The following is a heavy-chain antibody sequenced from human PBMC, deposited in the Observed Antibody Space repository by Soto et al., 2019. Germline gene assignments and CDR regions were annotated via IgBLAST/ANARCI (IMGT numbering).Heavy chain of an antibody. CDR1: GGSISSGGYY. D-gene: IGHD5-18*01. CDR3: ARSLRAGGYSYGWYNYYYGMDV. Sequence: QVQLQESGPGLGKPSQTLSLTCTVSGGSISSGGYYWSWIRQHPGKGLEWIGYIYYSGSTYYNPSLKSRVTISVATSKNQFSLKLSSVTAADTAVYYCARSLRAGGYSYGWYNYYYGMDVWGQGTTVTVSS. J-gene: IGHJ6*02. CDR2: IYYSGST. V-gene: IGHV4-31*03.